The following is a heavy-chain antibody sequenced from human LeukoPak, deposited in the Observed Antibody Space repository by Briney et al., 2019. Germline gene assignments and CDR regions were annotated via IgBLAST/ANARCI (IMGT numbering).Heavy chain of an antibody. CDR3: ARQSGSWRTNWFDP. Sequence: ASVKVSCKASGYTFTSYYMHWVRQAPGQGLKWMGLINPSGSSTSYAQKFQGRLSLTRDMSTSTDYMELSSLRSEDTAVYYCARQSGSWRTNWFDPWGQGTLVTVSS. D-gene: IGHD1-26*01. CDR1: GYTFTSYY. J-gene: IGHJ5*02. V-gene: IGHV1-46*01. CDR2: INPSGSST.